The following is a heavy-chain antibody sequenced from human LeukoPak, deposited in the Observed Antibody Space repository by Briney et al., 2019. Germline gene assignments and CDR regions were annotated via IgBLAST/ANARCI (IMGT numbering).Heavy chain of an antibody. CDR3: ARGSEGALEWAKEFDY. D-gene: IGHD3-3*01. CDR2: ISSSSSYI. V-gene: IGHV3-21*04. J-gene: IGHJ4*02. CDR1: GFTFSSYS. Sequence: PGGSLRLSCAASGFTFSSYSMNWVRQAPGKGLEWVSSISSSSSYIYYADSVKGRFTISRDNAKNSLYLQMNSLRAEDTAVYYCARGSEGALEWAKEFDYWGQGTLVTVSS.